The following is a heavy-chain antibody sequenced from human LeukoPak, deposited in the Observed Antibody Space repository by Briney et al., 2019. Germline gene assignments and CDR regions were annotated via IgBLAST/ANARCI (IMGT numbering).Heavy chain of an antibody. D-gene: IGHD3-16*01. J-gene: IGHJ4*02. CDR1: GYTFTGYY. V-gene: IGHV1-2*02. CDR3: ARTGGDQTPLAYLDY. CDR2: INPKNGGT. Sequence: ASVKVSCKASGYTFTGYYIHWVRQAPGQGLEWMGWINPKNGGTNYAQKFQGRFTMTRDTSISTAYMELNSLRADDTAVYSWARTGGDQTPLAYLDYWGQGTLVTVSS.